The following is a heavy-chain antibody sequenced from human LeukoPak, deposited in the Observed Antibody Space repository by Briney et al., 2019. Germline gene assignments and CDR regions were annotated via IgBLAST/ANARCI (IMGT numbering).Heavy chain of an antibody. J-gene: IGHJ4*02. D-gene: IGHD3-22*01. V-gene: IGHV1-2*02. CDR3: ARDRPEYYYDSSGYMVHYFDY. CDR1: VYTFTGYY. Sequence: GASVTVSCKASVYTFTGYYMHWVRQAPGQGLEWMGWINPNSGGTNYAQKFQGRVTITRDTSISTAYMELSRLRSDDTAVYYCARDRPEYYYDSSGYMVHYFDYWGQGTLVTVSS. CDR2: INPNSGGT.